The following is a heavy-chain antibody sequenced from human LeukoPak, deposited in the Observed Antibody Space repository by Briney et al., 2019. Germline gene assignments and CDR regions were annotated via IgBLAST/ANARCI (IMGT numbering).Heavy chain of an antibody. D-gene: IGHD3-22*01. Sequence: GGSLRLSCAASGFTFSSFWMHWVRQAPGKGLVWVSRINSDGGRTTYADSVKGRFTISRDNAKNTLYLQMNSLRAEDTAVYYCARAHYFDTSGQVDYWGQGTLVTVSS. V-gene: IGHV3-74*01. J-gene: IGHJ4*02. CDR3: ARAHYFDTSGQVDY. CDR1: GFTFSSFW. CDR2: INSDGGRT.